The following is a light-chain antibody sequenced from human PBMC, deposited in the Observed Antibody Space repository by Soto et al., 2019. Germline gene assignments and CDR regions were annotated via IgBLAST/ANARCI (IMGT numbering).Light chain of an antibody. Sequence: IVLTQSPATLSSSPGETATLSCRASQYVGSRLAWYQHKPGQAPRLLIYYMSKRATGIPARFSGSGSGTDFTLTISDVEPEDFAVYYCHQRQSWPRTFGQGTKVDIK. V-gene: IGKV3-11*01. CDR3: HQRQSWPRT. CDR2: YMS. J-gene: IGKJ1*01. CDR1: QYVGSR.